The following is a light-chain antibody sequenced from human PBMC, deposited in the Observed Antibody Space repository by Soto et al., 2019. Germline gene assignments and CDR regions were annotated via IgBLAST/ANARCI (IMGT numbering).Light chain of an antibody. CDR1: QSVSSSY. CDR3: QQDGSSPLT. V-gene: IGKV3-20*01. J-gene: IGKJ4*01. CDR2: GAS. Sequence: EIVLTQSPGTLSLSPGERATLSCSASQSVSSSYLAWYQQKPGQAPRLLIYGASSRATGIPDRFSGSGSGTDFTLTISRLEPEDFAVYYCQQDGSSPLTFGGGTKVDI.